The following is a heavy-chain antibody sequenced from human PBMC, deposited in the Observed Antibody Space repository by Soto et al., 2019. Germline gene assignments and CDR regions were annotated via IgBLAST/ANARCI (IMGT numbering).Heavy chain of an antibody. Sequence: QLQLQESGPGLVKPSETLSLTCTVSGGSISSSSYYWGWIRQPPGKGLEWIGSIYYSGSTYYNPSLKSRITISEDTSKNQFSLKLSSVTAADTAVYYCARASGSYQRGYYFDYWGQGTLVTVSS. V-gene: IGHV4-39*01. CDR3: ARASGSYQRGYYFDY. CDR2: IYYSGST. CDR1: GGSISSSSYY. D-gene: IGHD1-26*01. J-gene: IGHJ4*02.